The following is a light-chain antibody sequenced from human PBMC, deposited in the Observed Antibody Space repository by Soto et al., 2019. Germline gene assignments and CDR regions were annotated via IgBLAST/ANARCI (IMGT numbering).Light chain of an antibody. Sequence: DIQMTQSPSTLSASVGDRVTIAGRAIQSMISWSAWYQQNPGKAPKLLMFDASSLDSGVPSRFSGSGSGTDFTLTISRPEPEDFAVYYCQQYGSSPRTFGQGTKVDI. CDR2: DAS. J-gene: IGKJ1*01. V-gene: IGKV1-5*01. CDR3: QQYGSSPRT. CDR1: QSMISW.